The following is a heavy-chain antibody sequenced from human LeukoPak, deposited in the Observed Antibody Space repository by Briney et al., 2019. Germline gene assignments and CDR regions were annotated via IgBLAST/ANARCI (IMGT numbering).Heavy chain of an antibody. J-gene: IGHJ4*02. Sequence: PGWSLTLSCAASGFTFTSYNMNWVRQAPGKGLDWVSFISSSGSSRTYAASVKGRFTISRDNVKNSLYLQMNSLRAEDTAVYYCVRRKANSDGEFDYWGQGTLVTVSS. CDR1: GFTFTSYN. D-gene: IGHD3-10*01. CDR2: ISSSGSSR. CDR3: VRRKANSDGEFDY. V-gene: IGHV3-48*01.